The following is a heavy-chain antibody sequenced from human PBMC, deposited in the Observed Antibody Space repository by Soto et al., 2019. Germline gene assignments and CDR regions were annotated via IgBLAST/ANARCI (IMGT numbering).Heavy chain of an antibody. V-gene: IGHV1-69*13. CDR3: AQPGALTHYYYGMDV. CDR1: GCTFSSYA. CDR2: IIPIFGTA. Sequence: SVKVSCKASGCTFSSYAISWVRQAPGQGLEWMGGIIPIFGTANYAQKFQGRVTITADESTSTAYMELSSLRSEDTAVYYCAQPGALTHYYYGMDVWGQGTTVTVS. D-gene: IGHD7-27*01. J-gene: IGHJ6*02.